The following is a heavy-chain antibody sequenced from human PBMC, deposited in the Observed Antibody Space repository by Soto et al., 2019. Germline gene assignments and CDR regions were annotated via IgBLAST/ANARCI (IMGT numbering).Heavy chain of an antibody. J-gene: IGHJ4*02. CDR2: ISGSGGST. V-gene: IGHV3-23*01. Sequence: LRLSCSASGFTFSSYAMSWVRQAPGKGLEWVSAISGSGGSTYYADSVKGRFTISRDNSKNTLYLQMNSLRAEDTAVYYCAVRGEQLVLDYFDYWGQGTLVTVSS. CDR1: GFTFSSYA. CDR3: AVRGEQLVLDYFDY. D-gene: IGHD6-6*01.